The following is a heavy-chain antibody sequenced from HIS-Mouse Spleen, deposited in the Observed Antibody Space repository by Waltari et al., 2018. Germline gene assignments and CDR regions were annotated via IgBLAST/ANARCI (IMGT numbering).Heavy chain of an antibody. V-gene: IGHV4-39*07. CDR2: IYYSGSP. CDR1: GGSISSSSYY. Sequence: QLQLQESGPGLVKPSETLSLTCTVSGGSISSSSYYWGWIRQPPGKGLEWIGSIYYSGSPYYNPSLKSRVTISVATSTNQFSLKLSSVTAADTAVYYCAREIPYSSSWYDWYFDLWGRGTLVTVSS. D-gene: IGHD6-13*01. CDR3: AREIPYSSSWYDWYFDL. J-gene: IGHJ2*01.